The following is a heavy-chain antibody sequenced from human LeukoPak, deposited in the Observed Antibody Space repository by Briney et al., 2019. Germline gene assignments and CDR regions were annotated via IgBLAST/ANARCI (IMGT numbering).Heavy chain of an antibody. V-gene: IGHV3-74*01. CDR3: ASGSRGPYSGSYLR. D-gene: IGHD1-26*01. CDR2: INSDGTST. CDR1: GFTFSSYW. Sequence: PGGSLRLSCAASGFTFSSYWMHWVRQVPGRGLVWVSRINSDGTSTSYADSVKGRFTISRDNAKNTLYLQMNSLRAEGTAVYYCASGSRGPYSGSYLRWGQGTLVTVSS. J-gene: IGHJ4*02.